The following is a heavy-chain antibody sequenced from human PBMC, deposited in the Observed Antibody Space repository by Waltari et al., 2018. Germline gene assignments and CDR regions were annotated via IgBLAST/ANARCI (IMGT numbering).Heavy chain of an antibody. CDR2: ISAGGEDT. J-gene: IGHJ4*02. CDR3: ARERTTATTTYFQY. V-gene: IGHV3-23*01. Sequence: EVQLLESGGGLVQPGGSLRLSCAVSGFLFSSNGMNWFRQPPGKGLEWGSGISAGGEDTYYAESVKGRFTISRDNSKNTLYLQMNSLRAEDTAVYYCARERTTATTTYFQYWGQGTLVTVSS. D-gene: IGHD4-17*01. CDR1: GFLFSSNG.